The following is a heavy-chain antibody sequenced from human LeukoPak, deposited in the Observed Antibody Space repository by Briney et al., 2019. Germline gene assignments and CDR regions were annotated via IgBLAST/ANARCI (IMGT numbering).Heavy chain of an antibody. CDR2: IKQDGSEK. V-gene: IGHV3-7*01. J-gene: IGHJ4*02. Sequence: GGSLRLSCAASGFTFSSYWMSWVRQAPGKGLEWVANIKQDGSEKYYVDSVKGRFTISRDNSKNTLYLQMNSLRAEDTAMHYCAKDASEGGADYHFDYWGQGTLVTVSS. CDR1: GFTFSSYW. D-gene: IGHD3-16*01. CDR3: AKDASEGGADYHFDY.